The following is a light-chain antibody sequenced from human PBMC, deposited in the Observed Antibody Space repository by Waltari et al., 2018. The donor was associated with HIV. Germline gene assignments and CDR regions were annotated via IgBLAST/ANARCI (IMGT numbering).Light chain of an antibody. V-gene: IGLV1-44*01. CDR1: SPNIGRNN. J-gene: IGLJ3*02. Sequence: QSMLTQPPSASGTPGQRVTISCSGSSPNIGRNNVNWYQQLPGTAPKLLIYSSNHRPSGVPDRFSGSKSGTSASLAISGLQSEDEADYYCATWDDSLNGRVFGGGTKLTVL. CDR3: ATWDDSLNGRV. CDR2: SSN.